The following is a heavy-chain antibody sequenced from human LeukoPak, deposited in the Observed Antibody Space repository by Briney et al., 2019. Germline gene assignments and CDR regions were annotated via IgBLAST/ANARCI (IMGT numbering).Heavy chain of an antibody. V-gene: IGHV3-23*01. CDR1: GFTFSSYA. J-gene: IGHJ4*02. Sequence: GGALRLSCGASGFTFSSYAMSWVRQAPGEGLEGVSAISGSGGNTYYADSVKGRFTISRDNSKNTLYLQMNSLRAEDTAVYYCAKDKGYCSSTSCYTIYDYWGQGTLVTVSS. CDR2: ISGSGGNT. D-gene: IGHD2-2*02. CDR3: AKDKGYCSSTSCYTIYDY.